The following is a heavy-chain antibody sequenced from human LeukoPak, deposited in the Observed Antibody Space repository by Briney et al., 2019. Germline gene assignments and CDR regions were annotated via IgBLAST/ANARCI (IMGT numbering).Heavy chain of an antibody. CDR1: GFTFGDYY. Sequence: GGSLRLSCAASGFTFGDYYMSWIRQAPGKGLEWVSYISSSSSYTNYADSVKGRFTISRDNAKNSLYLQMNSLRAEDTAVYYCAREGITGTTGSWFDPWGQGTLVTVSS. CDR2: ISSSSSYT. CDR3: AREGITGTTGSWFDP. D-gene: IGHD1-20*01. J-gene: IGHJ5*02. V-gene: IGHV3-11*06.